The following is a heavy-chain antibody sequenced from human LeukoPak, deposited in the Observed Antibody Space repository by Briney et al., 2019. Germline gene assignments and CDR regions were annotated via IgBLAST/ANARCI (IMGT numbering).Heavy chain of an antibody. CDR2: MNAKSGDT. V-gene: IGHV1-2*06. J-gene: IGHJ4*02. CDR1: GYTFTDSF. D-gene: IGHD7-27*01. Sequence: GASVKVSCEASGYTFTDSFIHWVRQAPGQGPVWMGRMNAKSGDTMYAQTLQDRVTMTRDTSISTAYMELSRLTSDDTALYYCARDLASTSNWEFDYWGQGTLVTVSS. CDR3: ARDLASTSNWEFDY.